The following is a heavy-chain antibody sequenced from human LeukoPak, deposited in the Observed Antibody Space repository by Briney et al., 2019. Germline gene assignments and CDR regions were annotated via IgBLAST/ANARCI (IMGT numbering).Heavy chain of an antibody. D-gene: IGHD3-10*01. V-gene: IGHV4-39*01. Sequence: SETLSLTCTVSGGSISSSSYYWGWIRQPPGKGLEWIGSIYYSGSTYYNPSLKSRVTMSVDTSKNQFSLKLSSVTAADTAVYYCAGFYGSGRYYFDYWGQGTLVTVSS. J-gene: IGHJ4*02. CDR1: GGSISSSSYY. CDR2: IYYSGST. CDR3: AGFYGSGRYYFDY.